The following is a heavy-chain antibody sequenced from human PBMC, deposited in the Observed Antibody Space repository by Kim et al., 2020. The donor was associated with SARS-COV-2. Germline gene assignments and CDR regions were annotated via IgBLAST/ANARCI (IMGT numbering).Heavy chain of an antibody. J-gene: IGHJ4*02. CDR3: ATHRTGYYDY. V-gene: IGHV3-48*03. CDR2: NM. D-gene: IGHD3-9*01. Sequence: NMYYADSVKGRFTISRDNAKNSLYLQMNSLRVEDTAVYYCATHRTGYYDYWGQGIQVTVSS.